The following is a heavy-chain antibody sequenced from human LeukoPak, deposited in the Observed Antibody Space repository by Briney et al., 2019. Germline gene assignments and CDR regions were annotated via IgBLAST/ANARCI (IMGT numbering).Heavy chain of an antibody. Sequence: GGSLRLSCAASGFTFSSYSMNWVRQAPGKGLEWVSYISSSGSTIYYADSVKGRFTISRDNAKNSLYLQMNSLRAEDTAVYYCARVRGRFGYTLSYYFDYWGQGTLVTVSS. D-gene: IGHD3-10*01. CDR3: ARVRGRFGYTLSYYFDY. CDR1: GFTFSSYS. V-gene: IGHV3-48*04. J-gene: IGHJ4*02. CDR2: ISSSGSTI.